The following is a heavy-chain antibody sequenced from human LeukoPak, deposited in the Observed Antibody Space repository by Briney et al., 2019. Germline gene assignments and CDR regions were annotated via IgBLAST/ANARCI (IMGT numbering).Heavy chain of an antibody. CDR1: GGSISSYY. J-gene: IGHJ5*02. CDR3: ARHAIYSGGYSYWFDP. Sequence: SETLSLTCTVSGGSISSYYWSWIRQPPGKGLEWIAYIYYSGITSYNPSLKSRASISVDTSKNLCSLRLSSVTAEDTAVYYCARHAIYSGGYSYWFDPWGLGTLVTVSS. CDR2: IYYSGIT. V-gene: IGHV4-59*08. D-gene: IGHD1-26*01.